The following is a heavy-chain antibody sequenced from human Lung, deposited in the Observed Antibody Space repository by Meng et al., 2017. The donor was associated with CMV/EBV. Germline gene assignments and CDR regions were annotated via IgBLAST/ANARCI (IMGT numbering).Heavy chain of an antibody. CDR3: AKDASGYNCNSVYFDY. D-gene: IGHD1-7*01. CDR2: IRYDGSNK. Sequence: GGSLRLXCAASRFTFSNYGMHWVRQAPGKGLVWVSFIRYDGSNKYYADSVKGRFTISRDNSKNTLWLQMNSLRAEDTAVYYCAKDASGYNCNSVYFDYWGQGXLVTVSS. V-gene: IGHV3-30*02. J-gene: IGHJ4*02. CDR1: RFTFSNYG.